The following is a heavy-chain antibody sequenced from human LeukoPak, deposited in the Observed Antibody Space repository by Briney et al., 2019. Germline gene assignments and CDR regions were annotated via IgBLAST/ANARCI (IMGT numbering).Heavy chain of an antibody. D-gene: IGHD2-15*01. V-gene: IGHV1-18*01. CDR2: ISAYNGNT. Sequence: ASVKVSCKASGYTFTSYGISWVRQAPGQGLEWMGWISAYNGNTNYAQKLQGRVTMTTDTSTRTAYMELRSLRSDDTAVYYCARDQHAYCSGGSCYADYWGQGTLVTVSS. CDR1: GYTFTSYG. CDR3: ARDQHAYCSGGSCYADY. J-gene: IGHJ4*02.